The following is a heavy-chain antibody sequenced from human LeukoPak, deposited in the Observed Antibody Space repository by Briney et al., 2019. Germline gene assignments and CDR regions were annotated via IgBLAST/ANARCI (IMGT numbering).Heavy chain of an antibody. D-gene: IGHD6-6*01. V-gene: IGHV1-8*01. J-gene: IGHJ4*02. CDR3: ARGRGSSLGWNY. CDR2: MNPNSGDT. Sequence: ASVKVSCKASGYTFTSYDINWVRQATGQGLEWMGWMNPNSGDTGYAQKFQGRVTMTRNTSISTVYIELSSLRSEDTAVYYCARGRGSSLGWNYWGQGTLVTVSS. CDR1: GYTFTSYD.